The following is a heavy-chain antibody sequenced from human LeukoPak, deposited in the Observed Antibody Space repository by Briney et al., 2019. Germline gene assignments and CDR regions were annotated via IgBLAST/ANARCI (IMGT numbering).Heavy chain of an antibody. CDR3: ARDLGGEYQLLSGWFDP. CDR1: GFAFSGYW. D-gene: IGHD2-2*01. V-gene: IGHV3-74*01. J-gene: IGHJ5*02. Sequence: PGGSLRLSCAASGFAFSGYWMHWVRQPPGEGLLWVSRITSDGSITRYADSVKGRFTISRDNSKNTLYLQMNSLRAEDTAVYYCARDLGGEYQLLSGWFDPWGQGTLVTVSS. CDR2: ITSDGSIT.